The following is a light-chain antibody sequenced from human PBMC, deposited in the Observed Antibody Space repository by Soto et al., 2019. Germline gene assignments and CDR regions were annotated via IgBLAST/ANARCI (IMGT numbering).Light chain of an antibody. CDR1: SSDVGGYNY. Sequence: QSVLTQPASVSGSPGQSITISCTGTSSDVGGYNYVSWYQQYPGKAPKLMIFDVRNRPSGVSDRFSGSKSGDTASLTISGLQAEDEADYYCSSYTGSGTDVFGTGTKV. CDR3: SSYTGSGTDV. J-gene: IGLJ1*01. CDR2: DVR. V-gene: IGLV2-14*01.